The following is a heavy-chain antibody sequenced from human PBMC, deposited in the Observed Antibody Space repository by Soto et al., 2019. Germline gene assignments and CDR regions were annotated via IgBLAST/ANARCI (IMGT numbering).Heavy chain of an antibody. V-gene: IGHV1-46*04. J-gene: IGHJ3*02. CDR3: ARGRGFKTWPNAFDI. Sequence: SVNGYRKTSGYSMIDYYLHRVRQDAGQGLEWMGIINPSDGSASYSQRLQGSVTVTRDTPTTTVHMELSSLRSEDTAVYFCARGRGFKTWPNAFDIWGQGTVVTVSS. CDR2: INPSDGSA. CDR1: GYSMIDYY.